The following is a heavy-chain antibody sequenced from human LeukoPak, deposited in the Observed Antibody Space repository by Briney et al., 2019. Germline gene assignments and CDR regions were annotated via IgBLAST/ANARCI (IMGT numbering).Heavy chain of an antibody. CDR3: ARRVVTRYYFDY. D-gene: IGHD4-23*01. Sequence: SETLSLTCTVSGGSISSYYWSWIRQPPGKGLEWIGYIYYSGSTNYNPSLKSRVTMSVDTSKNQFSLKLSSVTAADTAVYYCARRVVTRYYFDYWGQGTLVTVSS. J-gene: IGHJ4*02. CDR2: IYYSGST. CDR1: GGSISSYY. V-gene: IGHV4-59*08.